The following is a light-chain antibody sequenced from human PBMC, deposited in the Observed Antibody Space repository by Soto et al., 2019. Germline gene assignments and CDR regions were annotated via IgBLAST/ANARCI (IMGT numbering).Light chain of an antibody. CDR3: QSYDISISGGV. CDR2: GNS. J-gene: IGLJ2*01. CDR1: SSNIGAGYD. Sequence: QSVLTQPPSVSGAPGQRVTIPCTGSSSNIGAGYDVHWYQPLPGPAPKLLIYGNSNPPSGVPDRFSGSKSGTSASLAITVLQAEDEADYYCQSYDISISGGVFGGGTKLTVL. V-gene: IGLV1-40*01.